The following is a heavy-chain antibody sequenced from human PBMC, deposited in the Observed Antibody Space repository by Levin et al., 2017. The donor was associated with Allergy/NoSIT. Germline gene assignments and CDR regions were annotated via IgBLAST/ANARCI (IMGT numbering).Heavy chain of an antibody. J-gene: IGHJ6*02. Sequence: GESLKISCQASGYSFTTYWIGWVRQMPGKGLEWMGIIYPDDSDTRYSPSFQGQVTISADKSIRTAYLQWNTLRASDTAIYYCARHGDERASRNPYFYYGLDVWGQGTTVTVSS. CDR2: IYPDDSDT. CDR1: GYSFTTYW. V-gene: IGHV5-51*01. D-gene: IGHD1-26*01. CDR3: ARHGDERASRNPYFYYGLDV.